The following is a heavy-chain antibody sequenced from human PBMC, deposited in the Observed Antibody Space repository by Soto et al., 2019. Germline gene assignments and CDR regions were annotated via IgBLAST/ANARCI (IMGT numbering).Heavy chain of an antibody. CDR3: ARDFVRVGGYGMDF. CDR2: IYYSGST. J-gene: IGHJ6*02. V-gene: IGHV4-31*03. Sequence: QVQLQESGPGLVKPSQTLSLTCTVSGGSISSGGYYWSWIRQHPGKGLEWIGYIYYSGSTYYNPSLKSRVTISVDTSKNQFSLKRSSVTAADTAVYYCARDFVRVGGYGMDFWGQGTTVTVSS. D-gene: IGHD2-8*02. CDR1: GGSISSGGYY.